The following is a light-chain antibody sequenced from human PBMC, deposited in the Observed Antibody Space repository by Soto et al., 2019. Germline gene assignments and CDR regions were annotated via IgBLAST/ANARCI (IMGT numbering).Light chain of an antibody. CDR1: SSDVGDYNF. Sequence: QSALTQPPSASGSPGQSVTISCTGTSSDVGDYNFVSWYQQHPGKAPKLMIYGVSKRPSGVPDRFSGSKSGNTASLTVSGLQAEDEADYFCSSYAGRNNFVFGGGTKLTVL. CDR3: SSYAGRNNFV. J-gene: IGLJ2*01. V-gene: IGLV2-8*01. CDR2: GVS.